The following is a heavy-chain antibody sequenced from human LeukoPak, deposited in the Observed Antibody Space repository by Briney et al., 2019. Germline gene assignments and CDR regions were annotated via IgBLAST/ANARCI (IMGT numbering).Heavy chain of an antibody. D-gene: IGHD3/OR15-3a*01. V-gene: IGHV3-48*02. J-gene: IGHJ4*02. CDR3: ARGGQGFYFDY. CDR2: ISSSSSSSI. CDR1: GFTFSGYS. Sequence: PGGSLRLSCAASGFTFSGYSMNWVRQAPGKGLEWVSYISSSSSSSIYYADSVKGRFTISRDNAKNSLYLQMNSLRDEDTAVYFCARGGQGFYFDYWGQGSLVTVSS.